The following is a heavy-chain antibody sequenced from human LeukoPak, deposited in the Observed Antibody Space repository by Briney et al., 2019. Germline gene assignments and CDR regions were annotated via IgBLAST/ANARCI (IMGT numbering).Heavy chain of an antibody. CDR1: GGSISSGSYY. J-gene: IGHJ4*02. V-gene: IGHV4-61*02. CDR2: IYTSGST. Sequence: SQTLSLTCTVSGGSISSGSYYWSWIRQPAGKGLEWIGRIYTSGSTNYNPSLKSRVTISADTSKNQFSLKLSSVTAADTAVYYCAATIFYGVVIMSFDYWGQGTLVTVSS. D-gene: IGHD3-3*01. CDR3: AATIFYGVVIMSFDY.